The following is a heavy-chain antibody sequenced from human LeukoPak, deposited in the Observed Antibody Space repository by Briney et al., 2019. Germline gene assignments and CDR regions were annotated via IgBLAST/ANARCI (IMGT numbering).Heavy chain of an antibody. D-gene: IGHD2-8*02. J-gene: IGHJ4*02. CDR1: GFTFSSYA. Sequence: PGGSLRLSCAASGFTFSSYAMSWVRQAPGKGLEWVSAISGSGGSTYYADSVKGRFTISRDSSKNTLYLQMNSLRAEDTAVYYCAKEYYVLLVYALGGSFDYWGRGTLVTVSS. CDR3: AKEYYVLLVYALGGSFDY. V-gene: IGHV3-23*01. CDR2: ISGSGGST.